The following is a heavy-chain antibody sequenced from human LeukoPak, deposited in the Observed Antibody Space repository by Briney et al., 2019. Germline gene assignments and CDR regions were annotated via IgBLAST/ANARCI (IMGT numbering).Heavy chain of an antibody. Sequence: SETLSLTCAVYGGSFSGYYWSWIRQPPGKGLEWIGEINHSGSTNYNPSLKSRVTISVDTSKNQFSLKLSSVTAADTAVYYCARGLLYYYDISVYYYWGQGTLVTVSS. D-gene: IGHD3-22*01. J-gene: IGHJ4*02. V-gene: IGHV4-34*01. CDR3: ARGLLYYYDISVYYY. CDR1: GGSFSGYY. CDR2: INHSGST.